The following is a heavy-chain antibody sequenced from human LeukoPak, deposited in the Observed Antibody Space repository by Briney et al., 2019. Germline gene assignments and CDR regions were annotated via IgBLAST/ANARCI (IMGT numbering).Heavy chain of an antibody. CDR2: IINNAGGT. D-gene: IGHD6-19*01. CDR1: GFTFSSYA. V-gene: IGHV3-23*01. Sequence: GRSLRLSCAAAGFTFSSYAMGWVRQAPGKGLEWVSSIINNAGGTYYADSVKGRFTICRDNSKNTLYLQMNSLRAGDTAVFYCAKMAGRTPSYWYFDFWGRGTLVTVSS. J-gene: IGHJ2*01. CDR3: AKMAGRTPSYWYFDF.